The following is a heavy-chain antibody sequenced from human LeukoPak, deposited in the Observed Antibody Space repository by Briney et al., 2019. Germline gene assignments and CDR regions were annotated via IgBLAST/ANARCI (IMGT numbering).Heavy chain of an antibody. CDR2: IIPIFGTA. CDR3: ARLGIVGTTGYWFDP. J-gene: IGHJ5*02. V-gene: IGHV1-69*06. D-gene: IGHD1-26*01. Sequence: SVKVSCKASGGTFSGYAISWVRQAPGQGLEWMGKIIPIFGTANYAQKFQGRVTITADKSTSTAYMELSSLRSEDTAVYYCARLGIVGTTGYWFDPWGQGTLVTVSS. CDR1: GGTFSGYA.